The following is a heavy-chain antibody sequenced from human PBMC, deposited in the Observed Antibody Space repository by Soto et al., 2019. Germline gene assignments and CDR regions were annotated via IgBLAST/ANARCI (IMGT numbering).Heavy chain of an antibody. Sequence: EVQLLESGGGLVQPGESLRLSCAASGFTFGDYFMCWVRQAPGKGPEWVSDINKDGGRTHYADSVRGRFTISRDNSRNTLFLQMNRLRVEATALYYCAKDLHYYGMDVWGQGTTVIVSS. CDR1: GFTFGDYF. CDR3: AKDLHYYGMDV. CDR2: INKDGGRT. V-gene: IGHV3-23*01. J-gene: IGHJ6*02.